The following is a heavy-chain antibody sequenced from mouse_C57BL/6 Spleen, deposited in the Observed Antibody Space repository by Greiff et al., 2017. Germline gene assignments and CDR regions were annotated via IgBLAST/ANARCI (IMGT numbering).Heavy chain of an antibody. J-gene: IGHJ4*01. Sequence: QVQLQQPGAELVKPGASVKMSCKASGYTFTSYWITWVKQRPGQGLEWIGDIFPGSGSTNFNEKFKSKATLTVDTSSSTAYMQLSSLTSEGSAVYYCARCSNYVMDYWGQGTSVTVSS. D-gene: IGHD1-1*01. V-gene: IGHV1-55*01. CDR1: GYTFTSYW. CDR2: IFPGSGST. CDR3: ARCSNYVMDY.